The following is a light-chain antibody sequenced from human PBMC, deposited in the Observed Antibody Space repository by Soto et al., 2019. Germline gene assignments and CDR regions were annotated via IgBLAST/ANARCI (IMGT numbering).Light chain of an antibody. Sequence: DIQMTQSPSTLSASIGDRVTITCRASQSISSWLAWYQHKPGKAPKLLIYRASTLDNGVPSRFNGSGSGTEFTLNISSLQPDDFATYFCQQYNSHPYTFGQVTKLEIK. CDR3: QQYNSHPYT. CDR2: RAS. V-gene: IGKV1-5*03. CDR1: QSISSW. J-gene: IGKJ2*01.